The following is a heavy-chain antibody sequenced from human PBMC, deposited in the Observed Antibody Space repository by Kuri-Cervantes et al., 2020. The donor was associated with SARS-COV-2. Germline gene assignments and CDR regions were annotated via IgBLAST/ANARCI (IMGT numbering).Heavy chain of an antibody. J-gene: IGHJ4*02. CDR2: ISVYNGAT. CDR3: ARGARITGTNKGDY. D-gene: IGHD1-7*01. CDR1: GYTFPNYA. V-gene: IGHV1-18*01. Sequence: ASVKVSCKASGYTFPNYAISWVRQAPGQGLEWMGWISVYNGATNYARNFQGRVTMTTDTSTSTAYMELRSLRSDDTAVYYCARGARITGTNKGDYWGQGTLVTVSS.